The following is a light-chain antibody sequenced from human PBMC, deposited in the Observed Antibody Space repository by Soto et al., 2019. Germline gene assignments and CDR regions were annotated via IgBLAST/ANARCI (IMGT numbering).Light chain of an antibody. V-gene: IGLV1-44*01. CDR1: SSNIGSNT. J-gene: IGLJ1*01. Sequence: QSVLSQPPSASGTPGQRVTISCSGSSSNIGSNTVNWYQQLPGTAPKLLIYFNIQRPSGVPDRFSGSKSGTSASLAISGLQSEDEADYYCAAWDDSLNGYVFGTGTKVTV. CDR2: FNI. CDR3: AAWDDSLNGYV.